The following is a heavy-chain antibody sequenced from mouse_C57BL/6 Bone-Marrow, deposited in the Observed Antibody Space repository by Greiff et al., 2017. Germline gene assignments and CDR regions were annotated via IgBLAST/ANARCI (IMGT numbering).Heavy chain of an antibody. CDR3: ARLGSSYERAMDY. CDR2: IDPNSGGT. CDR1: GYTFTSYW. V-gene: IGHV1-72*01. J-gene: IGHJ4*01. Sequence: QVQLQQPGAELVKPGASVKLSCKASGYTFTSYWMHWVKQRPGRGLEWIGRIDPNSGGTKYNEKFKSKATLTVDKPSSTAYMQLSRLTSEDSAVYYCARLGSSYERAMDYWGQGTSVTVSS. D-gene: IGHD1-1*01.